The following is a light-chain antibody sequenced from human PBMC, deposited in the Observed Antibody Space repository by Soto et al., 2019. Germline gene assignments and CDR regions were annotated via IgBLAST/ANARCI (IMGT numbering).Light chain of an antibody. CDR1: SSDVGGYNY. V-gene: IGLV2-14*01. J-gene: IGLJ1*01. CDR2: DVS. CDR3: SSYTSSPYV. Sequence: QSALTQPASVSGSPGQPITLSCTGNSSDVGGYNYVSWYQQHPGKAPKLMIYDVSNRPSGVSNRFSGSKSGNTASLTISGLQAEDEADYYCSSYTSSPYVFGTGTKVTVL.